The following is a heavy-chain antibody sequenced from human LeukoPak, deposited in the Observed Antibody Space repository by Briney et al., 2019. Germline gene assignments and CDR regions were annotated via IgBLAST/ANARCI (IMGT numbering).Heavy chain of an antibody. V-gene: IGHV3-23*01. CDR3: AKDSFWSDGSGYSKPTTFDS. J-gene: IGHJ4*02. CDR2: ISAGSDNT. D-gene: IGHD3-22*01. Sequence: PGGSLRLSCTASGFTFSTYAMNWVRQAPGKGLEWVSAISAGSDNTYYADSVKGHFTISRDNSKNTLYLQMNSLTPDDTAVYYCAKDSFWSDGSGYSKPTTFDSWGQGTLVTVSS. CDR1: GFTFSTYA.